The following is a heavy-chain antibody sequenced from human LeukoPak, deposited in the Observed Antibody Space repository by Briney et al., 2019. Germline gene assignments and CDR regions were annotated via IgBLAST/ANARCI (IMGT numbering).Heavy chain of an antibody. D-gene: IGHD4-17*01. V-gene: IGHV4-61*02. CDR1: GGSISSGSCY. CDR3: ARDTQNDYGDLNWFDP. Sequence: SQTLSLTCTVSGGSISSGSCYWSWIRQPAGKGLEWIGRIYTGGSTNYNPSLKSRVTISLDTSKNQFSLKLSSVTAADTAVYYCARDTQNDYGDLNWFDPWGQGTLVTVSS. CDR2: IYTGGST. J-gene: IGHJ5*02.